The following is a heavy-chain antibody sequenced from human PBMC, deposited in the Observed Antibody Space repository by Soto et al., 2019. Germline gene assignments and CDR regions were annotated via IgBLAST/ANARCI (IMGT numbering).Heavy chain of an antibody. CDR2: IYYSGYT. Sequence: NPSETLSLTCTLSGGSTSSDNYWSWIRQPPGKGLEWIGQIYYSGYTDNSPSLKPRLAISIATSKDRCSLKLSSVTAADTAVYFCAREGGESSDGLYYFDSWGRGSLVTVSS. J-gene: IGHJ4*02. CDR1: GGSTSSDNY. CDR3: AREGGESSDGLYYFDS. D-gene: IGHD3-16*01. V-gene: IGHV4-30-4*01.